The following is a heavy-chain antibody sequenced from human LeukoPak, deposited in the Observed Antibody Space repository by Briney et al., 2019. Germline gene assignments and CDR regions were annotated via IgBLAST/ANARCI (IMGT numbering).Heavy chain of an antibody. J-gene: IGHJ4*02. V-gene: IGHV1-69*05. CDR3: ARDAREYSTRGPFDY. CDR1: GGTFSSYA. D-gene: IGHD6-6*01. CDR2: IIPILGTA. Sequence: SVKVSCKASGGTFSSYAISWVRQAPGQGLEWMGGIIPILGTANYAQKFQGRVTITTDESTSTAYMELSSLRSEDTAVYYCARDAREYSTRGPFDYWGQGTLVTVSS.